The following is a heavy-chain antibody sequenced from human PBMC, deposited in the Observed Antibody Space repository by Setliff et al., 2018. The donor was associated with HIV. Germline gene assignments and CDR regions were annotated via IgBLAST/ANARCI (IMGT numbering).Heavy chain of an antibody. J-gene: IGHJ4*02. Sequence: ASVKVSCKASGYTFTSYGISWVRQAPGQGLEWMGWISAYNGNTNYAQKLQGRVTMTTDTSTSTAYMELRSLRSEDTALYYCAGSILTGYYTFSADYWGQGTLVTVSS. CDR2: ISAYNGNT. CDR3: AGSILTGYYTFSADY. D-gene: IGHD3-9*01. CDR1: GYTFTSYG. V-gene: IGHV1-18*01.